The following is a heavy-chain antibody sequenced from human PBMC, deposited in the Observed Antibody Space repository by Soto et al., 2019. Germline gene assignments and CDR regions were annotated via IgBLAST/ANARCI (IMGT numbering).Heavy chain of an antibody. CDR2: IKNKANSYTT. CDR3: ARVALVGTSGGRYFDY. D-gene: IGHD1-26*01. J-gene: IGHJ4*02. CDR1: GFTFSAHY. V-gene: IGHV3-72*01. Sequence: EVQLVESGGGLVQPGGSLRLSCAASGFTFSAHYMDWVRQAPGKGLEWVGRIKNKANSYTTEYAASVEGRFTISREDLQNSLSLQMNSLKTEDTAVYYCARVALVGTSGGRYFDYWGQGSQVAVSS.